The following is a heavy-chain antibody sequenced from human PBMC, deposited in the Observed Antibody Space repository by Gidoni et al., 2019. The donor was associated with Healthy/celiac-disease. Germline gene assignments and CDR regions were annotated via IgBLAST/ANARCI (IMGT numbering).Heavy chain of an antibody. D-gene: IGHD2-2*01. CDR3: ARQSSWFDP. J-gene: IGHJ5*02. CDR1: GGSISSSSYY. Sequence: QLQLQESGPGLVKPSETLSLTCTVPGGSISSSSYYGGWIRQPPGKGLEWIGSIYYSGSTYYNPSLKSRVTISVDTSKNQFSLKLSSVTAADTAVYYCARQSSWFDPWGQGTLVTVSS. V-gene: IGHV4-39*01. CDR2: IYYSGST.